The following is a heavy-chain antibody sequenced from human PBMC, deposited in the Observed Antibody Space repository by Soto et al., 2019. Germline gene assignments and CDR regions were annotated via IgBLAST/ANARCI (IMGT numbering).Heavy chain of an antibody. CDR1: GYNFTSYW. Sequence: GEFLKTSCKGSGYNFTSYWIGWVRPMPGKGLEWMGIIYRGDSDTRYSPSFQGQVTISADKSNSTAYLQWSSLKASDTAMYYCARWGGTAAGIKFDYWGQGTLVTVSS. CDR2: IYRGDSDT. CDR3: ARWGGTAAGIKFDY. D-gene: IGHD6-13*01. V-gene: IGHV5-51*01. J-gene: IGHJ4*02.